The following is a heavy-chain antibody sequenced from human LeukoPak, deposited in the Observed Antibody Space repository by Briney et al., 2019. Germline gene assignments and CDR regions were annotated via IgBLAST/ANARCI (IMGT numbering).Heavy chain of an antibody. CDR2: ISSSSTII. CDR3: ARVDGG. CDR1: GFTFTSYS. D-gene: IGHD5-24*01. J-gene: IGHJ4*02. Sequence: GGSLRLSCAASGFTFTSYSMNWVRQAPGKGLEWLSYISSSSTIIYYADSVKGRFTISRDNAKKSLYLQMNSLRDEDTAVYYCARVDGGWGQGALVTVSS. V-gene: IGHV3-48*02.